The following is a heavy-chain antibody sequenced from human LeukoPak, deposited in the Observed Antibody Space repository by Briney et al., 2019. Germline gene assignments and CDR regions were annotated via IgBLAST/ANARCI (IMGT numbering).Heavy chain of an antibody. CDR2: INPNSGGT. V-gene: IGHV1-2*02. J-gene: IGHJ3*02. Sequence: EASVKVSCKASGYTFTGYYMHWVRQAPGQGLEWMGWINPNSGGTNYAQTFQGRVTMTRDTSISTAYMELSRLRSDDTAVYYCARQTTAPLRFLERLPHNTDAFDIWGQGTMVTVSS. CDR3: ARQTTAPLRFLERLPHNTDAFDI. CDR1: GYTFTGYY. D-gene: IGHD3-3*01.